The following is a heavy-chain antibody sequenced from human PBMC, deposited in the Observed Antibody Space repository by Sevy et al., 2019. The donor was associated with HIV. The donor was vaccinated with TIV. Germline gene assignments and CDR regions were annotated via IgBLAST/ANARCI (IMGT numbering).Heavy chain of an antibody. CDR3: AKGTAVSGLRIHWFDP. V-gene: IGHV3-23*01. Sequence: GGSLRLSCAASGFTFSSFAMSWVRQAPGKGLEWVSGISGSAGNTYYADSVKGRFTISRDNSKNTLYLQMNSLRADDTAVYYCAKGTAVSGLRIHWFDPWGQGTLVTVSS. CDR1: GFTFSSFA. CDR2: ISGSAGNT. D-gene: IGHD3-3*01. J-gene: IGHJ5*02.